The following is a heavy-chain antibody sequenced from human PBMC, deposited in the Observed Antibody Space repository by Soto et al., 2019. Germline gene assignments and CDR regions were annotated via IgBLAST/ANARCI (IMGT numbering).Heavy chain of an antibody. V-gene: IGHV1-69*13. D-gene: IGHD6-19*01. CDR1: GGTFSSYA. CDR2: IIPIFGTA. CDR3: ARDRSPLAGKQWLVRNYYYYYGMDV. J-gene: IGHJ6*02. Sequence: ASVKVSCKASGGTFSSYAISWVRQAPGQGLEWMGGIIPIFGTANYAQKFQGRVTITADESTSTAYMELSSLRSEDTAVYYCARDRSPLAGKQWLVRNYYYYYGMDVWGQGTTVTVSS.